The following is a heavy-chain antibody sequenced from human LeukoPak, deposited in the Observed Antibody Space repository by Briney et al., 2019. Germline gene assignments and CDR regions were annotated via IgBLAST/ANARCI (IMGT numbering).Heavy chain of an antibody. CDR3: ARDQLVEGESYYYYGMDV. J-gene: IGHJ6*02. D-gene: IGHD5-24*01. CDR1: GYTFTSYG. Sequence: ASVKVSCKASGYTFTSYGISWVRQAPGQGLEWMGWISAYNGNTNYAQKLQRRVTMTTDTSPSTAYMELRSLRSDDTAVYYCARDQLVEGESYYYYGMDVWGQGTTVTVSS. CDR2: ISAYNGNT. V-gene: IGHV1-18*01.